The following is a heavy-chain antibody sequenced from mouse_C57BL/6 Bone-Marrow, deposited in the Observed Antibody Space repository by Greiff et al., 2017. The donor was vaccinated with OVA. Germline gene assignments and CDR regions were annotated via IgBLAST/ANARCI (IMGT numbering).Heavy chain of an antibody. Sequence: EVKLVESGGDLVKPGGSLKLSCAASGFTFSSYGMSWVRQTPDKRLEWVATISSGGSYTYYPDSVKGRFTISRDNAKNTLYLQMSSLKSEDTAMYYCARRPYYFDYWGQGTTLTVSS. V-gene: IGHV5-6*02. CDR2: ISSGGSYT. CDR3: ARRPYYFDY. J-gene: IGHJ2*01. CDR1: GFTFSSYG.